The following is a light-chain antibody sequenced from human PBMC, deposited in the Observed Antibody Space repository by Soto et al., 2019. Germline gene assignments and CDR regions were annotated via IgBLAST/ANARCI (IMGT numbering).Light chain of an antibody. Sequence: QPVLTQSPSASASLGASVKLTCTLSSGHSSYAIAWHQQQPEKGPRYLMNLNIDGSHSKGDGIPDRFSGSSSGAERYLTISSLQSEDEVDYYCQTWVTGIVVFGGGTKLTVL. CDR2: LNIDGSH. CDR3: QTWVTGIVV. J-gene: IGLJ2*01. V-gene: IGLV4-69*01. CDR1: SGHSSYA.